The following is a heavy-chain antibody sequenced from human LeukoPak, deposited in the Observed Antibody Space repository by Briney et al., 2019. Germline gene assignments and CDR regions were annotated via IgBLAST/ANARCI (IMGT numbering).Heavy chain of an antibody. J-gene: IGHJ4*02. D-gene: IGHD6-19*01. CDR2: IIPIFGTA. CDR1: GGTFSSYA. V-gene: IGHV1-69*01. Sequence: GSSVKVSCKASGGTFSSYAISWVRQAPGQGPEWMGGIIPIFGTANYAQKFQGRVTITADESTSTAYMELSSLRSEDTAVYYCARRRGNTSGFQGYYFDYWGQGTLVTVSS. CDR3: ARRRGNTSGFQGYYFDY.